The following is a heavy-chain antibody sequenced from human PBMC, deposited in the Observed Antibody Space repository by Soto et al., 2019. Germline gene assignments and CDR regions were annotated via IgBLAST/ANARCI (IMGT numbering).Heavy chain of an antibody. J-gene: IGHJ5*02. V-gene: IGHV4-31*03. CDR3: ARSYTLSLWPAPNWFDP. CDR2: ILYSGKT. Sequence: QVQLQESGPGLVMPSQTLSLTCTVSGGSMNSASYYWTWIRQHPGKGLEWIGYILYSGKTYYNPSHKSRIVISVDTSRSHFSLDLTSVTAADTAVYYCARSYTLSLWPAPNWFDPWGQGTLVTVSS. CDR1: GGSMNSASYY. D-gene: IGHD2-2*02.